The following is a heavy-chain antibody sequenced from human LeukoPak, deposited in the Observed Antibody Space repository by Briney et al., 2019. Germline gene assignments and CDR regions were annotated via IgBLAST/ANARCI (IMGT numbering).Heavy chain of an antibody. D-gene: IGHD6-19*01. Sequence: PGGSLRLSCAASGFTFSSSWMGWARQAPGKGLEWVANIKEDGSRKHYAVSVQGRFTISRDNAKNSLYLQMNSLRAEDTAVYYCARDRGWYHADSWGQGTLVTVSS. V-gene: IGHV3-7*01. CDR2: IKEDGSRK. CDR1: GFTFSSSW. J-gene: IGHJ4*02. CDR3: ARDRGWYHADS.